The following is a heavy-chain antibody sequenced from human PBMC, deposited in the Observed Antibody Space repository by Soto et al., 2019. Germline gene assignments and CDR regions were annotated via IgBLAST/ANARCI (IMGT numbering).Heavy chain of an antibody. J-gene: IGHJ4*02. CDR2: ISYDGSNK. V-gene: IGHV3-30-3*01. CDR3: ARAVRFLECPRSY. D-gene: IGHD3-3*01. Sequence: QVQLVESGGGVVQPGRSLSLSCAASGFTFSSYAMHWVRQAPGKGLEWVAVISYDGSNKYYADSVKGRFTISRDNSKNTLYLQMNSLRAEDTAVYYCARAVRFLECPRSYWGQGTLVTVSS. CDR1: GFTFSSYA.